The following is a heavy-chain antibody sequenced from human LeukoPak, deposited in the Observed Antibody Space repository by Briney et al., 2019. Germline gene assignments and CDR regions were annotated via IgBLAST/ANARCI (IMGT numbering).Heavy chain of an antibody. CDR3: ARGIHRRVPKENFEY. CDR2: IKQDGSEK. D-gene: IGHD4/OR15-4a*01. CDR1: GFTFSKYC. J-gene: IGHJ4*02. V-gene: IGHV3-7*01. Sequence: GGSLRLSCAASGFTFSKYCMSWVRQAPGKGLEWVVNIKQDGSEKYYVDSGKGRFTISRDNAKNSLYLQMNSLRAEDTAVYYCARGIHRRVPKENFEYWGQGTLVTVSS.